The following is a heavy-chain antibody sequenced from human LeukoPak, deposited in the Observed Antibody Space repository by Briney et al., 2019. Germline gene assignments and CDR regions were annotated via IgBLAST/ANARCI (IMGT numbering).Heavy chain of an antibody. CDR3: AGHPAWGGNYYRYDY. CDR1: RGSISSNHYY. J-gene: IGHJ4*02. V-gene: IGHV4-39*01. Sequence: PSETLSLTCTVSRGSISSNHYYWGWIRQPPGKGLEWIGSLSYNGSTYYNPSLKSRITISIDTSKNQFSLNLSSVTAADTAVYYCAGHPAWGGNYYRYDYWGQGTLVTVSS. D-gene: IGHD1-26*01. CDR2: LSYNGST.